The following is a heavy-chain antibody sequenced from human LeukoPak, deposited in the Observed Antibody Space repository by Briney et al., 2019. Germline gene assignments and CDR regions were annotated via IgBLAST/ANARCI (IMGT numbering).Heavy chain of an antibody. CDR2: IWYDGSNK. V-gene: IGHV3-33*06. CDR1: GFTFSTCG. D-gene: IGHD3-10*01. CDR3: AKDPDYYGSAGFDY. Sequence: GGSLRLSCATSGFTFSTCGMHWVRQAPGKGLEWVAVIWYDGSNKYYADSVKGRFTISRDNSKNTLYLQMNSLRAEDTAVYYCAKDPDYYGSAGFDYWGQGTLVTVSS. J-gene: IGHJ4*02.